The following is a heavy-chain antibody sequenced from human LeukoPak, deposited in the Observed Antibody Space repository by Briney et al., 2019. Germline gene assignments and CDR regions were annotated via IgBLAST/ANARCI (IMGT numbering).Heavy chain of an antibody. CDR1: GFSFRNYG. CDR2: IRYDGGKT. Sequence: GGPVSLSCAASGFSFRNYGMHWGREAPGKGEEGLDCIRYDGGKTHHVDSVKGRVTVSCGKSHSPQYLQMTGVLAEDTDVYYCASDAPDCRITRCHTEDHNRYKDVGGKGPTTIVTS. D-gene: IGHD2-2*01. V-gene: IGHV3-30*02. J-gene: IGHJ6*03. CDR3: ASDAPDCRITRCHTEDHNRYKDV.